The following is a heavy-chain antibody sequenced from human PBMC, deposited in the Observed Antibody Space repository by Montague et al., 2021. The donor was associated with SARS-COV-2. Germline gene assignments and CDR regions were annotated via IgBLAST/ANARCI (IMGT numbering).Heavy chain of an antibody. CDR1: GYSISSSNYY. Sequence: SETLSLTCTVSGYSISSSNYYWSWIRQPPGKGLEWVGSIYYRGSTYYTPSLKRRVTISVDTAMNQFPLKLSSVAAADTAVYYCAGHGGVATIVGWWFFDLWGRGTLVTVSS. D-gene: IGHD5-24*01. J-gene: IGHJ2*01. CDR3: AGHGGVATIVGWWFFDL. V-gene: IGHV4-39*01. CDR2: IYYRGST.